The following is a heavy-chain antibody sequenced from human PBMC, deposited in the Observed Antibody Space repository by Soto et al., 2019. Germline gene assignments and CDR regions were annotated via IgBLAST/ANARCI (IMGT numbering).Heavy chain of an antibody. CDR1: GFSLSTSGVG. V-gene: IGHV2-5*02. D-gene: IGHD3-9*01. J-gene: IGHJ3*02. CDR2: IYWDDDK. CDR3: AHRPFILTGYYSGGGAFDI. Sequence: SGPTLVNPTQTLTLTCTFSGFSLSTSGVGVGWIRQPPGKALESLALIYWDDDKRYSTSLKNRLNITKDTSKNQMVLTMTNIDPVDTATFYCAHRPFILTGYYSGGGAFDIWGQGTMVTVSS.